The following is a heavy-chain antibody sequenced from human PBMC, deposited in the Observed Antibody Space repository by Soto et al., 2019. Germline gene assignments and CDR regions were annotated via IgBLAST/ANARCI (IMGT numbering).Heavy chain of an antibody. Sequence: VQLQESGPGLVKPSETLSLTCTVSGDSITDYYWSWIRQPPGKGLAWLGYISYSGSTTYNPSLKSRVTSFVDTSTQFSLKMSSVTAADTAVYSCASTTGLYGDPFIRDSFDIWGDGTLVTVSS. CDR1: GDSITDYY. V-gene: IGHV4-59*01. CDR2: ISYSGST. D-gene: IGHD4-17*01. J-gene: IGHJ3*02. CDR3: ASTTGLYGDPFIRDSFDI.